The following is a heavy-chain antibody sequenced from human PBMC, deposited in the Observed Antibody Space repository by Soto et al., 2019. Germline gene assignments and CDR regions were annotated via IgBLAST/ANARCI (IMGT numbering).Heavy chain of an antibody. Sequence: ASVKVSCKTSGYTFNRYGISWVRQAPGQGLEWMGWISGYNDNTNYAQKFRGRVTMTTDTSTGTAYMELRRLKSDDTAVYYCARDPTYDFWNGDYTNYFDYWGQGTLVTVSS. V-gene: IGHV1-18*01. CDR3: ARDPTYDFWNGDYTNYFDY. J-gene: IGHJ4*02. D-gene: IGHD3-3*01. CDR2: ISGYNDNT. CDR1: GYTFNRYG.